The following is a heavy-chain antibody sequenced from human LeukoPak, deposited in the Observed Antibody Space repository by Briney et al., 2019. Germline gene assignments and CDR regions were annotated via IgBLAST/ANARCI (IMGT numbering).Heavy chain of an antibody. D-gene: IGHD6-19*01. CDR3: AKAATQAVAGSAFDY. Sequence: GGSLRLSCAASGFTFSSYGMHWVRQAPGKRLEWVAVISYDGSNKYYADSVKGRFTISRDNSKNTLYLQMNSLRAEDTAVYYCAKAATQAVAGSAFDYWGQGTLVTVSS. V-gene: IGHV3-30*18. CDR1: GFTFSSYG. J-gene: IGHJ4*02. CDR2: ISYDGSNK.